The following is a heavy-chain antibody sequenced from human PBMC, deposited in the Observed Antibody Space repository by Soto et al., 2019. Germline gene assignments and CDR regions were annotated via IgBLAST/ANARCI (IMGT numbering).Heavy chain of an antibody. CDR2: LYYGRSA. D-gene: IGHD3-22*01. CDR3: APRSMAVVPDY. CDR1: GDSISSYY. Sequence: QVQLQESGPGLVKPSETLSLTCAVSGDSISSYYCMWIRQPPGKGLESIGYLYYGRSANYNPSLSXRXPXPXXTSSNQRSLPLSSMTAADTAVYYFAPRSMAVVPDYWGQGTLVTVSS. J-gene: IGHJ4*02. V-gene: IGHV4-59*01.